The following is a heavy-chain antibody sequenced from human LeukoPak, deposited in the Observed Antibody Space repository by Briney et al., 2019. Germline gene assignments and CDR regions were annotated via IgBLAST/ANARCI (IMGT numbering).Heavy chain of an antibody. J-gene: IGHJ5*02. CDR2: INHSGST. Sequence: PSEPLSLTCAVYGGSFSGYYWSWIRQPPGKGLEWIGEINHSGSTNYNPSLKSRVTISVDTSKNQFSLKLSSVTAADTAVYYCARRDRRYFDWLWWPSARFDPWGQGTLVTVSS. CDR1: GGSFSGYY. V-gene: IGHV4-34*01. CDR3: ARRDRRYFDWLWWPSARFDP. D-gene: IGHD3-9*01.